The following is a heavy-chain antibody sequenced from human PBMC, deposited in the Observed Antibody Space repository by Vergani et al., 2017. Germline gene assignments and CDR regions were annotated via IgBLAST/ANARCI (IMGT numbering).Heavy chain of an antibody. CDR1: GGTFSSYA. Sequence: QVQLVQSGAEVKKPGSSVKVSCKASGGTFSSYAISWVRQAPGQGLEWMGRIIPILGIANYAQKFQGRVMITADKSTSTAYMELSSLRSEDTAVYYCALTPSGYYYGSGSYFEKFDYWGQGTLVTVSS. CDR2: IIPILGIA. J-gene: IGHJ4*02. V-gene: IGHV1-69*04. D-gene: IGHD3-10*01. CDR3: ALTPSGYYYGSGSYFEKFDY.